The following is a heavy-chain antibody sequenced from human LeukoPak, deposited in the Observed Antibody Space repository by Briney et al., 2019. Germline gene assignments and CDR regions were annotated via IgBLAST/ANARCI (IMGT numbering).Heavy chain of an antibody. Sequence: GGSLRLSCAASGFTFSSYGMHWVRQAPGKGLEWVAVIWYDGSNKYYADSVKGRFTISRDNSKNTLYLQMNSLRAEDTAVYYCARWYSGCYHGMDLGPRGTTVTVSS. CDR3: ARWYSGCYHGMDL. J-gene: IGHJ6*01. CDR1: GFTFSSYG. D-gene: IGHD1-26*01. CDR2: IWYDGSNK. V-gene: IGHV3-33*01.